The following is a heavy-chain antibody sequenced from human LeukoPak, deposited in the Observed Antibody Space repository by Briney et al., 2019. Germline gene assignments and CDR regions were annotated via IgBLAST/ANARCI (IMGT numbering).Heavy chain of an antibody. J-gene: IGHJ4*02. CDR3: ARNYYDTAGHFGY. D-gene: IGHD3-22*01. CDR2: INPSGGAT. V-gene: IGHV1-46*01. Sequence: ASVKISCKSSGYTFSSYYFHWVRQAPGQGLEWMGLINPSGGATSFAQKFRGRVTTTRNMSTCTVLTELSSLRSDDKAVYFCARNYYDTAGHFGYWGQGTLVTVSS. CDR1: GYTFSSYY.